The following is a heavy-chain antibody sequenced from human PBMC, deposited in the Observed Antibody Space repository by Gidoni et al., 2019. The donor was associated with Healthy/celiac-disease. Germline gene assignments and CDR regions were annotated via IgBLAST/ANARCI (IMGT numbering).Heavy chain of an antibody. CDR2: IWYDGSNK. J-gene: IGHJ3*02. CDR1: GFTFGTYG. V-gene: IGHV3-33*01. Sequence: QVQLVESGGGVVQPGRSLRLSCAASGFTFGTYGMHWVRQAPGKGLEWGAVIWYDGSNKYYADYVKGRFTISRDNSKNTLYLQMNSLRAEDTAVYYCARASDRVQLWLYDAFDIWGQGTMVTVSS. D-gene: IGHD5-18*01. CDR3: ARASDRVQLWLYDAFDI.